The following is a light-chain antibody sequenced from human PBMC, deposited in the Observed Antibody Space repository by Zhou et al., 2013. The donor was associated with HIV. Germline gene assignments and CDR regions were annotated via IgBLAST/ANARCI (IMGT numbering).Light chain of an antibody. Sequence: DIQMTQSPSTLSASVGDRVTITCRASQSISSWLAWYQQKPGKAPKVLIYKASILESGVPSRFSGSGSGTEFTLTISSLQPDDFATYYCQQYNTYWTFGQRDQRWKSN. J-gene: IGKJ1*01. CDR1: QSISSW. CDR3: QQYNTYWT. CDR2: KAS. V-gene: IGKV1-5*03.